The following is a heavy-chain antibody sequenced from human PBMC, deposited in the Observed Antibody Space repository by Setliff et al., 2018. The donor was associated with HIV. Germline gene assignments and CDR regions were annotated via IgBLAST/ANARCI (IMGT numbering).Heavy chain of an antibody. J-gene: IGHJ6*03. CDR2: IWNDGSNK. D-gene: IGHD2-15*01. V-gene: IGHV3-33*08. Sequence: PGGSLRLSCRGFRTTFSGYGMHWVRQAPGKGLEWVAVIWNDGSNKYYADSVKGRFTISRDNSKNTLYLEMNSLRAEDSAVYYCARAGVVEGYYYYYYMDVWGKGTTVTVSS. CDR3: ARAGVVEGYYYYYYMDV. CDR1: RTTFSGYG.